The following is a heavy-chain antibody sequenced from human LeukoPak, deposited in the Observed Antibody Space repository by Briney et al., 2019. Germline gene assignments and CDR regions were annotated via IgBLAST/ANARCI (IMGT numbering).Heavy chain of an antibody. Sequence: GVSLRLSCAAAGFTFGSHGMTWVRRTPGKGLVWVAAFGSSGGIIYYAGAAKGGFSISRDNSNNTLYLQVNILSREGTAVYYCARTFAVWFAELSLCSFDYWVRGTLVTVAS. CDR2: FGSSGGII. D-gene: IGHD3-10*01. J-gene: IGHJ4*02. CDR1: GFTFGSHG. CDR3: ARTFAVWFAELSLCSFDY. V-gene: IGHV3-23*05.